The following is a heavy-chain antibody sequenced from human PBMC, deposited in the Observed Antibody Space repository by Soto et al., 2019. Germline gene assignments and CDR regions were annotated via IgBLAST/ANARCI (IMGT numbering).Heavy chain of an antibody. CDR2: LYHSGST. Sequence: PSETLSLTCAVSGYPISSGYYWGWIRQSPGKGLEWIGSLYHSGSTYYNPSLKSRVTISVDSSKNQFSLRLTSVTAADTAVYYCARNSYYDFWSGYQRGFDLWDQGTVVTVSS. CDR1: GYPISSGYY. V-gene: IGHV4-38-2*01. CDR3: ARNSYYDFWSGYQRGFDL. J-gene: IGHJ4*02. D-gene: IGHD3-3*01.